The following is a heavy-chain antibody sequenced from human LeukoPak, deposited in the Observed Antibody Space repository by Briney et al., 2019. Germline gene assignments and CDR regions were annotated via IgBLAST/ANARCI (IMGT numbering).Heavy chain of an antibody. V-gene: IGHV4-39*01. D-gene: IGHD3-10*01. CDR2: MCSSGIT. CDR3: ARLLYVYGLDFDF. CDR1: AGPICGRSYY. Sequence: SETLSFTCTGSAGPICGRSYYWDWPRQPPGKRLEWIPSMCSSGITYYIPSLKSRATISVDTSTNQFSLKLRSVTAAVTAWSSCARLLYVYGLDFDFWGQGTLVTVSS. J-gene: IGHJ4*02.